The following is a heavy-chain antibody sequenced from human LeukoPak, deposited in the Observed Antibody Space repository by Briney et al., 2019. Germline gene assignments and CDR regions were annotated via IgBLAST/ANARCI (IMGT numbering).Heavy chain of an antibody. J-gene: IGHJ6*02. Sequence: GGSLRLSCAASGFTFGDYYMSWIRQAPGKGLEWVSYISSSGSTIYYADSVKGRFTISRDDAKNSLYLQMNSLRAEDTAVYYCARDFGDSSGYWLYYYYGMDVWGQGTTVTVPS. CDR2: ISSSGSTI. V-gene: IGHV3-11*01. CDR3: ARDFGDSSGYWLYYYYGMDV. D-gene: IGHD3-22*01. CDR1: GFTFGDYY.